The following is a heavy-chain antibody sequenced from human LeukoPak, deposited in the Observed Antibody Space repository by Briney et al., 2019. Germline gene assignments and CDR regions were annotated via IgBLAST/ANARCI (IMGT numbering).Heavy chain of an antibody. Sequence: ASVKVSCKASGYTFATYGISWVRQAPGQGLEWVAWISVYNGNINYAQKVQGRVTMTTDTSTSTAYMELRSLRSDDTAVYYCARDGPYQLPSQDGFDIWGQGTMVTVSS. D-gene: IGHD2-2*01. CDR1: GYTFATYG. CDR3: ARDGPYQLPSQDGFDI. CDR2: ISVYNGNI. V-gene: IGHV1-18*01. J-gene: IGHJ3*02.